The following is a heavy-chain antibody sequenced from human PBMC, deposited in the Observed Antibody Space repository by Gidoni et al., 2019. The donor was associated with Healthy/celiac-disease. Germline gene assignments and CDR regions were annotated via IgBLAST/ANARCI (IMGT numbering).Heavy chain of an antibody. J-gene: IGHJ3*02. CDR2: ISSSSSYT. V-gene: IGHV3-11*06. Sequence: QVQLVESGGGLVKPGGSLRLSCAASGFTFCDYYMRWIRQAPGKGLEWVSYISSSSSYTNYADSVKGRFTISRDNAKNSLYLQMNSLRAEDTAVYYCARDSKYYYDSSGRAFDIWGQGTMVTVSS. CDR3: ARDSKYYYDSSGRAFDI. CDR1: GFTFCDYY. D-gene: IGHD3-22*01.